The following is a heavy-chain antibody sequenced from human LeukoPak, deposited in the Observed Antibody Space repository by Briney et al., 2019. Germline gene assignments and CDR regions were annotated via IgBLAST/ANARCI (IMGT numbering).Heavy chain of an antibody. CDR2: ISSSSSYI. V-gene: IGHV3-21*01. D-gene: IGHD6-6*01. Sequence: GGSLRLSCAASGFSFSSYSMNWVRQAPGKGLEWVSSISSSSSYIYYADSVKGRFTISRDNAKNSLYLQMNSLRAEDTAVYYCASEVSSSIGDYYMDVWGKGTTITVSS. CDR3: ASEVSSSIGDYYMDV. CDR1: GFSFSSYS. J-gene: IGHJ6*03.